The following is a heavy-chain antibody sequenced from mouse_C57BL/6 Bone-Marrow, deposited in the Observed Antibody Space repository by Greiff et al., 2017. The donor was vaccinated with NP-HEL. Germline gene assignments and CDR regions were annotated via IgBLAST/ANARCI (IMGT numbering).Heavy chain of an antibody. CDR3: AIYDYIDY. J-gene: IGHJ2*01. Sequence: VQLQQSGPELVKPGASVKISCKASGYAFSSSWMNWVKQRPGKGLEWIGRIYPGDGDTNYNGKFKGKATLTADKSSSTAYMQLSSLTSEDSAVYFCAIYDYIDYWGQGTTLTVSS. D-gene: IGHD2-3*01. CDR2: IYPGDGDT. CDR1: GYAFSSSW. V-gene: IGHV1-82*01.